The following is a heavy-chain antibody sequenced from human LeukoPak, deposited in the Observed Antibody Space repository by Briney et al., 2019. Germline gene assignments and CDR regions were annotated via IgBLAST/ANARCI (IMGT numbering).Heavy chain of an antibody. CDR1: AFTFRPYA. D-gene: IGHD5-18*01. CDR3: AKGAASRGYTYVAN. J-gene: IGHJ4*02. V-gene: IGHV3-23*01. CDR2: VSGSGGST. Sequence: GGSLRLTCAASAFTFRPYAMIWVRQAPGKGLEWVSTVSGSGGSTYYADSVKGRFTISRDNSNNTLYLEMNSLRAEDTAVYYCAKGAASRGYTYVANWGQGTLVTVSS.